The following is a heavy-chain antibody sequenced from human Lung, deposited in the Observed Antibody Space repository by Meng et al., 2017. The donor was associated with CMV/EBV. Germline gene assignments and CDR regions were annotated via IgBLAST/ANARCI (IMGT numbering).Heavy chain of an antibody. CDR3: ARLDCTPTSCYLDS. D-gene: IGHD2-2*01. V-gene: IGHV5-51*01. CDR1: GYSFVSYW. Sequence: SGYSFVSYWIGWVRQMPGQGLGWMGIIYPVDSDTRYSPSFQGQVTISADKSISTAYLQWSSLKASDTAMYFCARLDCTPTSCYLDSWGQGTLVTVSS. CDR2: IYPVDSDT. J-gene: IGHJ5*01.